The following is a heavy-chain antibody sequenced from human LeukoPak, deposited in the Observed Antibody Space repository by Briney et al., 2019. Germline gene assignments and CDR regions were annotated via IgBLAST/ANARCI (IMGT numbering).Heavy chain of an antibody. D-gene: IGHD3-3*01. CDR1: GGSISSSSYY. CDR3: ARDGTLRYYDFWSGRLVDAFDI. V-gene: IGHV4-39*07. Sequence: PSETLSLTCTVSGGSISSSSYYWGWIRQPPGKGLEWIGSIYYSGSTYYNPSLKSRVTISVDTSKNQFSLKLSSVTAADTAVYYCARDGTLRYYDFWSGRLVDAFDIWGQGTMVTVSS. CDR2: IYYSGST. J-gene: IGHJ3*02.